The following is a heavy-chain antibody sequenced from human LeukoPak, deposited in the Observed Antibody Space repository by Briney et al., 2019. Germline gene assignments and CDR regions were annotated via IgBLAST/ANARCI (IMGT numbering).Heavy chain of an antibody. J-gene: IGHJ6*03. V-gene: IGHV4-59*01. CDR2: IHYSGGT. CDR3: ARDGIGTTFYYYMDV. D-gene: IGHD1-1*01. Sequence: SETLSLTCSVSGGSISNFYWSWIRQPPGKGLEWIGYIHYSGGTNYNPSLKSRATISVDTSKNHFSLELSSVTAADTAVYYCARDGIGTTFYYYMDVWGKGTTVTVSS. CDR1: GGSISNFY.